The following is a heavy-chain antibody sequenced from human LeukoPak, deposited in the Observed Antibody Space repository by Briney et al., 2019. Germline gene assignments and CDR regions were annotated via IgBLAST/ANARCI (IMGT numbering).Heavy chain of an antibody. CDR2: IYYSGST. J-gene: IGHJ4*02. V-gene: IGHV4-59*01. D-gene: IGHD6-19*01. CDR1: GGSISSYY. Sequence: PSETLSLTCTVSGGSISSYYWSWIRQPPGKGLEWIGYIYYSGSTNYNPSLKSRVTISVDTSKNQFSLKLSSVTAADTAVYYCARDSSGWYGGSDYWGQGTLVTASS. CDR3: ARDSSGWYGGSDY.